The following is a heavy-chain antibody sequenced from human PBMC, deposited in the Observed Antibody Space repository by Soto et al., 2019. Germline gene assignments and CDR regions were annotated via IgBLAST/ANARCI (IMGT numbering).Heavy chain of an antibody. Sequence: SLRLSCAASGFTFSSYGMHWVRQAPGKGLEWVAVIWYDGSNKYYADSVKGRFTISRDNSKNTLYLQMNSLRAEDTAVYYCARDFLPLLYYDSVQAFDIWSQGTMVTVSS. D-gene: IGHD3-22*01. J-gene: IGHJ3*02. CDR3: ARDFLPLLYYDSVQAFDI. V-gene: IGHV3-33*01. CDR1: GFTFSSYG. CDR2: IWYDGSNK.